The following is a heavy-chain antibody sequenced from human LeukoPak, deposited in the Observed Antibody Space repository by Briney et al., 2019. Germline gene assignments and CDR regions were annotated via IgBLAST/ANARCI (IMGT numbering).Heavy chain of an antibody. J-gene: IGHJ4*02. CDR2: ISYDGSNK. Sequence: GRSLSLSCAASGFSFSSYGMHWVRQAPGKGLEWVAVISYDGSNKYYADSVKGRYTISRDNSKNTLYLQMSSLRPEDTAVYYCASGGYTSSWYVVDYWGQGTLVTVSS. D-gene: IGHD6-13*01. CDR3: ASGGYTSSWYVVDY. V-gene: IGHV3-30*03. CDR1: GFSFSSYG.